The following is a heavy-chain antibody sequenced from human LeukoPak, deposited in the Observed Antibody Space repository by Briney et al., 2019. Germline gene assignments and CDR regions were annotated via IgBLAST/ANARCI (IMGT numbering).Heavy chain of an antibody. V-gene: IGHV4-38-2*01. CDR1: GYSISSGYY. D-gene: IGHD3-22*01. Sequence: SETLSLTCAVSGYSISSGYYWGWIRQPPGKGLEWIGSIYYSGSTYYNPSLKSRVTISVDTSKNQFSLKLSSVTAADTAVYYCARLIRITMIVVVFDVFDIWGQGTMVTVSS. J-gene: IGHJ3*02. CDR2: IYYSGST. CDR3: ARLIRITMIVVVFDVFDI.